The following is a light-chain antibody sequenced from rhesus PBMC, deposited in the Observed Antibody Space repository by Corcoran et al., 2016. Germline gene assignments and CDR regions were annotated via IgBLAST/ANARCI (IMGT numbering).Light chain of an antibody. Sequence: DIQMTQSPSSLSASVGDRVTITCRASQGISSYLAWYQQKPGKAPKPLIYYACNLESGVPSRFSSSGSRTEFTLTISSLQPEDFATYYGQQYNSDPWTFGQGTKVEIK. V-gene: IGKV1-37*01. J-gene: IGKJ1*01. CDR3: QQYNSDPWT. CDR1: QGISSY. CDR2: YAC.